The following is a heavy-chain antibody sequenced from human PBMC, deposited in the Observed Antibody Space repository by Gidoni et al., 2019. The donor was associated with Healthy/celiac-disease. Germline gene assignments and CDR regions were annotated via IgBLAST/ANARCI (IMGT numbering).Heavy chain of an antibody. CDR1: GGSFSGYY. CDR3: ASRDCSGGSSYNGRRDY. Sequence: QVQLQQWGAGLLKPSATLSLTFAVYGGSFSGYYWSWIRQPPGKGREWIGEINHSGSTNYNPSLKSRVTISVDTSKNQFSLKLSSVTAADTAVYYCASRDCSGGSSYNGRRDYWGQGTLVTVSS. V-gene: IGHV4-34*01. J-gene: IGHJ4*02. D-gene: IGHD2-15*01. CDR2: INHSGST.